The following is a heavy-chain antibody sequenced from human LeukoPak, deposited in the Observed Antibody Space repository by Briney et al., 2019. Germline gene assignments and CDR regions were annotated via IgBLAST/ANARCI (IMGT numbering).Heavy chain of an antibody. CDR2: IEQDGSEK. V-gene: IGHV3-7*01. D-gene: IGHD2-2*01. CDR3: AREQCSTSSCRSFDC. J-gene: IGHJ4*02. CDR1: GSTFRNYW. Sequence: GGSLRLSCVASGSTFRNYWMTWVRQAPGKGLEWVANIEQDGSEKYYVDSVKGRFTISRDNAKNSLHLQINSLRAEDTAVYYCAREQCSTSSCRSFDCWGQGTLVTVSS.